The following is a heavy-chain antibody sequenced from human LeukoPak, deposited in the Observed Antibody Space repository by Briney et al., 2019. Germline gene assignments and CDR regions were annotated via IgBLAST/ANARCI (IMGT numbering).Heavy chain of an antibody. Sequence: SETLSLTCTVSGGSISSGSYYWSWIRQPAGKGLEWIGRIYTRGSTNYNPSLKSRVTISVDTSKNQFSLRLSSVTAADTAVYYCARGYWFYFDYWGQGTLVTVSS. CDR2: IYTRGST. D-gene: IGHD2-8*02. CDR1: GGSISSGSYY. CDR3: ARGYWFYFDY. J-gene: IGHJ4*02. V-gene: IGHV4-61*02.